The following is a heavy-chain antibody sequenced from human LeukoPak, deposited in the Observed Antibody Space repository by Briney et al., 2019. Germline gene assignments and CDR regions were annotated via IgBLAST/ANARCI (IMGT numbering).Heavy chain of an antibody. Sequence: SETLSLTCTVSGGSISSGSYYWSWIRQPAGKGLEWIGRIYTRGSTNYNPSLKSRVTISVDTSKNQFSLRLSSVTAADTAVYYCARGYWFYFDYWGQGTLVTVSS. CDR2: IYTRGST. D-gene: IGHD2-8*02. CDR1: GGSISSGSYY. CDR3: ARGYWFYFDY. J-gene: IGHJ4*02. V-gene: IGHV4-61*02.